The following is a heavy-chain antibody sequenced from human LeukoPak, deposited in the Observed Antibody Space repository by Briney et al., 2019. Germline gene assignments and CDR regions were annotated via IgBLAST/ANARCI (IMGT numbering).Heavy chain of an antibody. V-gene: IGHV1-69*13. CDR3: ARGGVNYYDSSGYEDAFDI. CDR2: IIPIFGTA. J-gene: IGHJ3*02. CDR1: GGTFSSYA. Sequence: SVKVSCKASGGTFSSYAISWVRQAPGQGLEWMGGIIPIFGTANYAQKFQGRVTITADESTSTAYMELGSLRSEDTAVYYCARGGVNYYDSSGYEDAFDIWGQGTMVTVSS. D-gene: IGHD3-22*01.